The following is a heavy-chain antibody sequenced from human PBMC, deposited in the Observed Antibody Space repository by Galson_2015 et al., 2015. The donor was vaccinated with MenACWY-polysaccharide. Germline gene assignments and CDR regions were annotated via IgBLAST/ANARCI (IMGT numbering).Heavy chain of an antibody. Sequence: ETLSLTCTVSRGSIYSYYWSWIRQPAGQGLEWIGHISTSGSTVYNPSLKSRITLSLDVSNNQLSLNLTSVTAADTAVYYCARVGYSGYDSRFEHWGQGTLVVVSS. V-gene: IGHV4-4*07. CDR1: RGSIYSYY. CDR2: ISTSGST. J-gene: IGHJ4*02. D-gene: IGHD5-12*01. CDR3: ARVGYSGYDSRFEH.